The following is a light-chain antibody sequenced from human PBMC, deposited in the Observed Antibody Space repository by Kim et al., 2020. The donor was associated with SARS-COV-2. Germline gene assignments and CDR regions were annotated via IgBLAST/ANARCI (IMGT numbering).Light chain of an antibody. CDR3: QMYDNLTPTII. CDR2: DDA. Sequence: IVDRNTVTIQSREDNDKYLYWNQHKPSKAHNPLISDDADFDPGVSSRFSGSGSGTDFTFTISILRPEDNASEYCQMYDNLTPTIIFGQGTRLEIK. V-gene: IGKV1-33*01. CDR1: EDNDKY. J-gene: IGKJ5*01.